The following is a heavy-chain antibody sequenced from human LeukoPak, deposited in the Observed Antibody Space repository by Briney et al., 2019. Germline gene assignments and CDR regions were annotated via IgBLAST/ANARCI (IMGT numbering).Heavy chain of an antibody. V-gene: IGHV3-21*01. CDR3: AHGCSSTSCYDY. Sequence: GGSLRLSCAASGFTFSSYSMNWVRQAPGKGLEWVSSISSSSSYIYYADSVKGRFTISRDNAKNSLYLQMNSLRAEDTAVYYCAHGCSSTSCYDYWGQGTLVTVSS. D-gene: IGHD2-2*01. CDR2: ISSSSSYI. CDR1: GFTFSSYS. J-gene: IGHJ4*02.